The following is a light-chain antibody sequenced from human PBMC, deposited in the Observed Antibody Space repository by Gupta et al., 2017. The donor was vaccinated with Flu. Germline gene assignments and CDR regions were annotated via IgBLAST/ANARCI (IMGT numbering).Light chain of an antibody. CDR2: AAS. CDR1: QSISTY. V-gene: IGKV1-39*01. CDR3: QQSYSNLWT. Sequence: DIQMTQSPSSLSASVGDGVTITCRASQSISTYLNWYQQKPGKAPKLLIYAASRLQTGVPSRFSGGGSGTDFALTISSLQPEDFATYYCQQSYSNLWTFGQGTKVEIK. J-gene: IGKJ1*01.